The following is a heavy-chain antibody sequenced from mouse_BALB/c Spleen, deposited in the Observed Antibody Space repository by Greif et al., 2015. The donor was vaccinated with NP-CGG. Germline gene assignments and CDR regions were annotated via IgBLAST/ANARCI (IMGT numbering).Heavy chain of an antibody. V-gene: IGHV5-4*02. CDR3: ARDYYGSSYAMDY. D-gene: IGHD1-1*01. Sequence: DVKLQESGGGLVKPGGSLKLSCAASGFTFSDYYMYWVRQTPEKRLEWVATISDGGSYTYYPDSVKGRFTISRDNAKNSLYLQMSSLKSEDTAMYYCARDYYGSSYAMDYWGQGTSVTVSS. J-gene: IGHJ4*01. CDR2: ISDGGSYT. CDR1: GFTFSDYY.